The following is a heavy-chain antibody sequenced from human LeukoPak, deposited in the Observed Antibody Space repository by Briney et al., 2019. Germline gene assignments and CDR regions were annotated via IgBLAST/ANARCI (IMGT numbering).Heavy chain of an antibody. CDR3: ARSVHGSGSYMDV. J-gene: IGHJ6*02. CDR2: IRFDGVNK. D-gene: IGHD3-10*01. CDR1: GFRFSSYG. V-gene: IGHV3-33*03. Sequence: PGGSLRLSCAASGFRFSSYGMHWVRQAPGKGLEWVSVIRFDGVNKYYGDSVKGRFTISRDNSENKVFLQMNNLRPEDTAVYFCARSVHGSGSYMDVWGQGTTVTVSS.